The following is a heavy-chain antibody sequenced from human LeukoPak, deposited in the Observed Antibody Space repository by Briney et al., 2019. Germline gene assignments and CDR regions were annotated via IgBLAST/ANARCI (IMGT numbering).Heavy chain of an antibody. D-gene: IGHD3-22*01. CDR3: AREARLLPRSFDY. V-gene: IGHV4-31*03. CDR2: IYYSGST. Sequence: PSETLSLTCTVSGGSISSGGYYWSWIRQHPGKGLEWIGYIYYSGSTYYNPSLKSRVTISVDTSKNQFSLKLSSVTAADTAVYYCAREARLLPRSFDYWGQGTLVTVSS. CDR1: GGSISSGGYY. J-gene: IGHJ4*02.